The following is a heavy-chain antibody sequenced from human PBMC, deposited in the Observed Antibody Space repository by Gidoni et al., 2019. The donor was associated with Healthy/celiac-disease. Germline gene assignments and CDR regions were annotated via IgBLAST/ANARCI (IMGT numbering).Heavy chain of an antibody. J-gene: IGHJ4*02. V-gene: IGHV5-51*01. CDR3: ARPKAKQWRWAPAD. CDR2: SYPGDSDT. CDR1: GYSLTSYW. Sequence: EVPLVQSGAEVKKPGEALKISCKGSGYSLTSYWIGWVRQRPGKGLEWMGISYPGDSDTRYSPSFQGQVTISADKSISTAYLQWSSLKASDTAMYYCARPKAKQWRWAPADWGQGTLVTVSS. D-gene: IGHD6-19*01.